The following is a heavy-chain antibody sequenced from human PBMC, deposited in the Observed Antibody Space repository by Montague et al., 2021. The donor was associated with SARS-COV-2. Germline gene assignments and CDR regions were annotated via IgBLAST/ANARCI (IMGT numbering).Heavy chain of an antibody. V-gene: IGHV3-74*01. D-gene: IGHD5-12*01. CDR1: EFSFRSDW. J-gene: IGHJ6*02. CDR2: IYSDGSRI. CDR3: AGASGYPIRGMDV. Sequence: SLRLSCAASEFSFRSDWINWVRQGPGKGLVWVSRIYSDGSRIDYADSVKGRFTISRDNARNTVFLQMNSLRVEDAAVYYCAGASGYPIRGMDVWGQGTTAPVSS.